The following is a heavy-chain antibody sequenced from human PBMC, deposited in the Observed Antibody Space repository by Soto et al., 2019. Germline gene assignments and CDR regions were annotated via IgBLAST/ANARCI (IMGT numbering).Heavy chain of an antibody. J-gene: IGHJ4*02. V-gene: IGHV3-23*01. D-gene: IGHD3-16*02. CDR3: AKDRLGRVISAFDC. CDR1: GFTFSLYG. Sequence: PGGSLRLSCAASGFTFSLYGMSWVRPAPGKGLEWVSKISGSDGSTYFADSVKGRFTISRDNAKNTLYLQMNSLRAEDTAVYYCAKDRLGRVISAFDCWGQGTLVTVSS. CDR2: ISGSDGST.